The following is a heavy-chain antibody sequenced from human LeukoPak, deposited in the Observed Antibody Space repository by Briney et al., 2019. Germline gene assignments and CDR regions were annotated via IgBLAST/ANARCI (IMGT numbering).Heavy chain of an antibody. CDR3: AKDHGSSGWYVFVD. CDR1: GFTFSSYS. J-gene: IGHJ4*02. Sequence: GGSLRLSCAASGFTFSSYSMNWVRQAPGKGLEWVSSISSSSSYIYYADSVKGRFTISRDNSKNTLYLQMNSLRAEDTAVYYCAKDHGSSGWYVFVDWGQGTLVTVSS. V-gene: IGHV3-21*04. CDR2: ISSSSSYI. D-gene: IGHD6-19*01.